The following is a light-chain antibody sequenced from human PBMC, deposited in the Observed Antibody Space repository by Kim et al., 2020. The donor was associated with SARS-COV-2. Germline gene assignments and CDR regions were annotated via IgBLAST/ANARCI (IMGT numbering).Light chain of an antibody. CDR2: EED. V-gene: IGLV6-57*01. CDR3: QSYDSSTNWV. CDR1: RGGRASSY. Sequence: GAVACARGRGGRASSYVGWEQQRRGGSATTVSWEEDQRPSGGPDGFSGGSDGASNSAALTISGVKTEDEADYYCQSYDSSTNWVFGGGTKLTVL. J-gene: IGLJ3*02.